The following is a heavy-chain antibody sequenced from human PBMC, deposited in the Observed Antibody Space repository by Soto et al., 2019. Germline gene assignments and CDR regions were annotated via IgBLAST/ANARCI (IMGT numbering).Heavy chain of an antibody. V-gene: IGHV1-3*01. Sequence: QVQLVQSGAEVKKPGASVKVSCQASGYTFANYAMHWVRQAPGQRLEWMGWIKAGNGDTKYSQKFQGRVTITSDTPANTAYMELSSLRSEDTAVYYCAREEVKGQTYNDFWSGYGLDYWGQGTLATVSS. CDR1: GYTFANYA. CDR2: IKAGNGDT. D-gene: IGHD3-3*01. CDR3: AREEVKGQTYNDFWSGYGLDY. J-gene: IGHJ4*02.